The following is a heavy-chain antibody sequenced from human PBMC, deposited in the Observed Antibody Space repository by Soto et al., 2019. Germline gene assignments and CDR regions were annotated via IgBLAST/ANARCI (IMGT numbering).Heavy chain of an antibody. J-gene: IGHJ6*02. CDR2: ISGSGNST. V-gene: IGHV3-23*01. CDR3: ARDQRSYGMDV. CDR1: GITFSSYA. Sequence: GGSLRLSCAASGITFSSYAFSWVRQAAGKGLEWVSGISGSGNSTYYADSVKGRFSFSRDNSKNTVYLQMNSLRVEDTAVYYCARDQRSYGMDVWGQGTTVTVSS.